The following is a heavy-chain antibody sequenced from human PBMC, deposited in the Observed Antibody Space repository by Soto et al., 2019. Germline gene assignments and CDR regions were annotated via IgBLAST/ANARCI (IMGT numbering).Heavy chain of an antibody. Sequence: GGSLRLSCAASGFTFSSYDMYWVRQATGKGLEWVSAIGTAGDTYYPGSVKGRFTISRENAKNSLYLQMNSLRAEDTAVYYCARVMGYSGYYGMDVWGQGTTVTVSS. D-gene: IGHD3-22*01. CDR3: ARVMGYSGYYGMDV. V-gene: IGHV3-13*01. CDR2: IGTAGDT. J-gene: IGHJ6*02. CDR1: GFTFSSYD.